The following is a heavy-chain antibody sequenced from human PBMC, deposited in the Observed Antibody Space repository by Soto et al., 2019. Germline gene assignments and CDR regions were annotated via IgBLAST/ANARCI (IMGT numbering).Heavy chain of an antibody. CDR2: ISNDGSNK. Sequence: QVQLVESGGGVVQPGRSLRLSCAASGFTFSSYTMHWVRQAPGKGLEWVAVISNDGSNKYHADSVKGRFTISRDNSKDTLYLQMNSLRAEDTAVYYCARDHGSGSYDYWGQGTLVTVSS. CDR1: GFTFSSYT. V-gene: IGHV3-30-3*01. CDR3: ARDHGSGSYDY. J-gene: IGHJ4*02. D-gene: IGHD3-10*01.